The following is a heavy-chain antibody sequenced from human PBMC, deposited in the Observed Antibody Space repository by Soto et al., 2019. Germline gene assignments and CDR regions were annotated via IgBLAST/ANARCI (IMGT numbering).Heavy chain of an antibody. CDR1: GGTFSTYA. V-gene: IGHV1-69*12. CDR3: ASGLQLWLRRINNGYSG. D-gene: IGHD5-12*01. J-gene: IGHJ4*02. Sequence: QVQLVQSGAEVKKPESSVKVSCKAPGGTFSTYAISWVLQAPGQGLEWMGGIITMFGTANYAQRFQDRVTITADESTNTVYMELSSLRSEDTAVYFCASGLQLWLRRINNGYSGWGQGTLVTVSS. CDR2: IITMFGTA.